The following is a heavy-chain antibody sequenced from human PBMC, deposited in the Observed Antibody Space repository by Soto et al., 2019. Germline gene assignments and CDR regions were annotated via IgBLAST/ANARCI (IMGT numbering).Heavy chain of an antibody. CDR3: ARAEWYYDSSGYYSY. J-gene: IGHJ4*02. V-gene: IGHV3-7*01. D-gene: IGHD3-22*01. Sequence: QAGGSLRLSCAASGFTFSSYWMSWVRQAPGKGLEWVANIKQDGSEKYYVDSVKGRFTISRDNAKNSLYLQMNSLRAEDTAVYYCARAEWYYDSSGYYSYWGQGTLVTVS. CDR1: GFTFSSYW. CDR2: IKQDGSEK.